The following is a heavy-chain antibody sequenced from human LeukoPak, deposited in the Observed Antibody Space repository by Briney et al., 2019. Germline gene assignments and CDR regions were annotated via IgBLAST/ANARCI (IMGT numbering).Heavy chain of an antibody. Sequence: GGSLRLSCAASGFTFSNAWMSWVRQAPGKGLEWVGLIKSKTDGGTTDYAAPVKGGFTISRDDSKNTLYLQMNSLKTEDTAVYYCTTGTMIVVAPDAFDIWGQGTMVTVSS. CDR3: TTGTMIVVAPDAFDI. D-gene: IGHD3-22*01. V-gene: IGHV3-15*01. CDR1: GFTFSNAW. J-gene: IGHJ3*02. CDR2: IKSKTDGGTT.